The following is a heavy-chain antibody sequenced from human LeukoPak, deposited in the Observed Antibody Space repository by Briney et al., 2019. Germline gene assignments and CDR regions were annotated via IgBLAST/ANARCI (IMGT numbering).Heavy chain of an antibody. V-gene: IGHV4-59*01. CDR3: ARDRGGGYCSGGSCYGTQWFDP. J-gene: IGHJ5*02. D-gene: IGHD2-15*01. CDR2: IYYSGST. CDR1: GGSISSYY. Sequence: SETLSLTCTVSGGSISSYYWSWIRQPPGKGLEWIGYIYYSGSTNYNPSLKSRVTISVDTSKNQFSLKLSSVTAADTAVYYCARDRGGGYCSGGSCYGTQWFDPWGQGTLVTVSS.